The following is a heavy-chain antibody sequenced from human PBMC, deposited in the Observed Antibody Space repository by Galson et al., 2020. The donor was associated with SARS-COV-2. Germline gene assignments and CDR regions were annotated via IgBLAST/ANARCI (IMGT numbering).Heavy chain of an antibody. CDR3: ATSSAYCGGDCYSNWFDP. J-gene: IGHJ5*02. V-gene: IGHV1-24*01. CDR2: FEPEDGET. Sequence: ASVKVSCKVSGYTLTELSMHWVRQAPGKGLEWMGGFEPEDGETIYAQKFQGRVTMTEDTSTDTAYMELSSLRSEDTAVYYCATSSAYCGGDCYSNWFDPWGQGTLVTVSS. D-gene: IGHD2-21*01. CDR1: GYTLTELS.